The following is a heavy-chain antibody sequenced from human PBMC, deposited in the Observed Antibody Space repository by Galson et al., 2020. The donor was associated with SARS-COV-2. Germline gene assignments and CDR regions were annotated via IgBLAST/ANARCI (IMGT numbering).Heavy chain of an antibody. CDR2: INPNSGGT. V-gene: IGHV1-2*02. Sequence: ASVKVSCKASGYTFTDYFMHWVRQAPAQGLEWMGWINPNSGGTHYVQKFQGRVTMTRDTSITTVYMELSRLRSDDTALYYCARDLRLYYASGGSDYWGQGTLVTVSS. D-gene: IGHD3-10*01. CDR1: GYTFTDYF. CDR3: ARDLRLYYASGGSDY. J-gene: IGHJ4*02.